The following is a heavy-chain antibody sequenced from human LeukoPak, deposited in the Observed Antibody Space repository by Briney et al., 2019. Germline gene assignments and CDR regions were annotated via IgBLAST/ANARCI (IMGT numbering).Heavy chain of an antibody. V-gene: IGHV3-30*18. Sequence: GRSLRLSCAASGFTFSSHSMHWVRQAPGKGLEWVALISYDGSNKYYADSVKGRFTISRDNSKNTLYLQMNSLRAEDTAVYYCAKDLRGYSYGLYFDYWGQGTLVTVSS. CDR2: ISYDGSNK. J-gene: IGHJ4*02. CDR3: AKDLRGYSYGLYFDY. CDR1: GFTFSSHS. D-gene: IGHD5-18*01.